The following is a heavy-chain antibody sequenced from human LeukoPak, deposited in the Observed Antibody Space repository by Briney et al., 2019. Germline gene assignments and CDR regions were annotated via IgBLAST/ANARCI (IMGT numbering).Heavy chain of an antibody. CDR2: ISAYNGNT. D-gene: IGHD3-10*01. V-gene: IGHV1-18*01. CDR1: GYTFTSYD. J-gene: IGHJ4*02. Sequence: VASVKVSCKASGYTFTSYDINWVRQAPGQGLEWMGWISAYNGNTNYAQKLQGRVTMTTDTSTSTAYMELRSLRSDDTAVYYCARVLVSRVRSGSSKYELLGGGGYFDYWGQGTLVTVSS. CDR3: ARVLVSRVRSGSSKYELLGGGGYFDY.